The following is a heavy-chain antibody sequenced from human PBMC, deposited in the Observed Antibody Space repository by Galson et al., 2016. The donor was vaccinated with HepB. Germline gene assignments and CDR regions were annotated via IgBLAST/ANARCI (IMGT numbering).Heavy chain of an antibody. D-gene: IGHD3-22*01. CDR1: GLTFSSYA. CDR3: AKGDGYWGLGYMDV. J-gene: IGHJ6*03. Sequence: SLRLSCAASGLTFSSYAMSWVRQAPGKGLEWVSAISGSGGSTYYADSVKGRFTISRDDSKNTLYLQMNSLRAEDTAVYYCAKGDGYWGLGYMDVWGKGTTVTVSS. V-gene: IGHV3-23*01. CDR2: ISGSGGST.